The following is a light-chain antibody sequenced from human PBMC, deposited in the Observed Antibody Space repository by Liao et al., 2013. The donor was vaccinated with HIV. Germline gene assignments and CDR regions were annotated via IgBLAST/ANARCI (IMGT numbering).Light chain of an antibody. Sequence: SYELTQPPSVSVSPGQTASITCSGQNLGDKHASWYQQKPGQSPVLVIYQDNKRPSGIPERFSGSNSGNTATLTISGTQALDEADYYCQASDSTTDVVFGGGTRLTVV. CDR2: QDN. J-gene: IGLJ2*01. CDR1: NLGDKH. V-gene: IGLV3-1*01. CDR3: QASDSTTDVV.